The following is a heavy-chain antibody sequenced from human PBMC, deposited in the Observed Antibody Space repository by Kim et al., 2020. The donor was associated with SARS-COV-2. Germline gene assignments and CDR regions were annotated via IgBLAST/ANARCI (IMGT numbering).Heavy chain of an antibody. V-gene: IGHV4-61*05. CDR2: IYYNGNT. D-gene: IGHD3-10*01. Sequence: SETLSLTCSVSGGSISISTYYWSWIRQPPGKGLEWIGHIYYNGNTNYNPPLKSRVTMSVDTSKNQFSLTLNSVTAADTAVYYCARHPGSYHYGMDGWGQG. CDR3: ARHPGSYHYGMDG. J-gene: IGHJ6*02. CDR1: GGSISISTYY.